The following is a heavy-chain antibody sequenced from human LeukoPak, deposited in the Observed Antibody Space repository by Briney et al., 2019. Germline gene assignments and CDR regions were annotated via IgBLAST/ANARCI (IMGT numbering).Heavy chain of an antibody. CDR3: ARGNDFWSGQSYYMDV. V-gene: IGHV4-39*07. Sequence: SETLSLTCTVSGGSISSSSYYWGWLRQPPGKGLEWIGSIYYSGSTYYNPSLKSRVTISVDTSKNQFSLKLSSVTAADTAVYYCARGNDFWSGQSYYMDVWGKGTTVTVSS. CDR2: IYYSGST. J-gene: IGHJ6*03. CDR1: GGSISSSSYY. D-gene: IGHD3-3*01.